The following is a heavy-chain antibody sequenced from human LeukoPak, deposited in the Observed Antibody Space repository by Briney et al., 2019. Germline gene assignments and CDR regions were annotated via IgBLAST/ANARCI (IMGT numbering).Heavy chain of an antibody. V-gene: IGHV4-34*01. Sequence: SETLSLTCAVYGGSFSGYYWSWIRQPPGKGLEWIGEINHSGSTNYNPSLRSRLTLSADTSKNLFSLKLGSVAAADTAVYYCARSSDYQGSKRALGHYWGQGTLVTVSS. CDR3: ARSSDYQGSKRALGHY. CDR1: GGSFSGYY. CDR2: INHSGST. J-gene: IGHJ4*02. D-gene: IGHD3-10*01.